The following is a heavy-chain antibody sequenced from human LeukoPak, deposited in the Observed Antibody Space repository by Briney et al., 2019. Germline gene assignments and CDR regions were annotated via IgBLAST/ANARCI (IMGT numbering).Heavy chain of an antibody. CDR3: VPTDSSGLD. J-gene: IGHJ4*02. Sequence: GGSLRLSCEASGFTFSHYWMHWVRQPPGKGLVWISRTNTDGSSTSYVDSVKGRFTIYRDNANNTMYLQMNSLRADDTAMYYCVPTDSSGLDWGQGTLVTVSS. V-gene: IGHV3-74*01. D-gene: IGHD3-22*01. CDR2: TNTDGSST. CDR1: GFTFSHYW.